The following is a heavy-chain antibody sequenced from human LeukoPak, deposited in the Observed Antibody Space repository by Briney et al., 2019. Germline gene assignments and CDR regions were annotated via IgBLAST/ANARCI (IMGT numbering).Heavy chain of an antibody. CDR1: GFTFSSYD. Sequence: GGSLRLSCAASGFTFSSYDMHWVRQTTGKGLEWVSAIGTAGGTYYPGSVKGRFTISRENAKNSLYLQMNSLRAGDTAVYYCARGTSYRYDYWGQGTLVTVSS. D-gene: IGHD1-26*01. CDR3: ARGTSYRYDY. V-gene: IGHV3-13*01. J-gene: IGHJ4*02. CDR2: IGTAGGT.